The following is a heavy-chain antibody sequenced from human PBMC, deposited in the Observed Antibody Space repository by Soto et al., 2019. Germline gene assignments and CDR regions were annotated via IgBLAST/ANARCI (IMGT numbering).Heavy chain of an antibody. CDR1: GGTFSSYA. CDR3: ARSAGGVVVVAAALDY. CDR2: IIPIFGTA. Sequence: QVQLVQSGAEVKKPGSSVKVSCKASGGTFSSYAISWVRQAPGQGLEWMGGIIPIFGTANYAQKFQGRVTITADEYTSTAYMELSSLRSEDTAVYYCARSAGGVVVVAAALDYWGQGTLVTVSS. D-gene: IGHD2-15*01. J-gene: IGHJ4*02. V-gene: IGHV1-69*01.